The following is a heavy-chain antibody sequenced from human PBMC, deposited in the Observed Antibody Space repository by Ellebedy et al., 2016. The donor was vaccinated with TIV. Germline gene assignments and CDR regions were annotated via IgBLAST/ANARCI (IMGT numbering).Heavy chain of an antibody. CDR3: ARLYLGDSNGY. D-gene: IGHD2-21*02. J-gene: IGHJ4*02. Sequence: GESLKISXKGSGYNFTNYWINWVRQMPGKGLEWMGRIDPSDSYTNYSPSFRGHVTISADKSISTAFLQWSSLKASDTAMYYCARLYLGDSNGYWGQGALVTVSS. V-gene: IGHV5-10-1*01. CDR1: GYNFTNYW. CDR2: IDPSDSYT.